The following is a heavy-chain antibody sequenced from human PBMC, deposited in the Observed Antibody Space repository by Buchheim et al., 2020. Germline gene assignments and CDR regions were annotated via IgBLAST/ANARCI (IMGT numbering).Heavy chain of an antibody. V-gene: IGHV4-34*01. J-gene: IGHJ6*02. CDR2: INHSGST. CDR1: GGSFSGYY. D-gene: IGHD5-18*01. CDR3: ARVRYSYGYKYYYYGMDV. Sequence: QVQLQQWGAGLLKPSETLSLTCAVYGGSFSGYYWSWIRQPPGKGLEWIGEINHSGSTNYNPSLKSRVTISVDTSKNQFYLKLSSVTAADTAVYYCARVRYSYGYKYYYYGMDVWGQGTT.